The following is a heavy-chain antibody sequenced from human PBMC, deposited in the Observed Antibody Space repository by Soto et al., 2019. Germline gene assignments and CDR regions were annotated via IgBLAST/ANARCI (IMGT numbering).Heavy chain of an antibody. J-gene: IGHJ4*02. CDR3: ARGPGTMAKIDY. V-gene: IGHV4-31*03. Sequence: QVQLQESGPGLVKPSQTLSLTCTVSGGSISSGGYYWSWIRQHPGKGLEWIGYIYYSGSTYYNPSLKSRVPXXVXSSKNQFSLKLSSVTAADTAVYYCARGPGTMAKIDYWGQGTLVTVSS. CDR2: IYYSGST. D-gene: IGHD3-10*01. CDR1: GGSISSGGYY.